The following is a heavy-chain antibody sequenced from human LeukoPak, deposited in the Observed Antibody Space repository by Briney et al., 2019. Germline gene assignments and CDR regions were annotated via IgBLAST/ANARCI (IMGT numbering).Heavy chain of an antibody. CDR3: ARAYYGSGSYHPYYYYYMDV. V-gene: IGHV1-8*01. CDR1: GYTFTSYD. CDR2: MNPNSGNT. D-gene: IGHD3-10*01. J-gene: IGHJ6*03. Sequence: ASVKVSCKASGYTFTSYDINWVRQATGQGLEWMGWMNPNSGNTGYAQKFQGRVTMTRNTSISTAYMELSSLRSEDTAVYYCARAYYGSGSYHPYYYYYMDVWGKGTTVTVSS.